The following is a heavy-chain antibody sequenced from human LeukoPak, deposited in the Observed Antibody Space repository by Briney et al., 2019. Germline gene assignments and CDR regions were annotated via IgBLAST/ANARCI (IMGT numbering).Heavy chain of an antibody. CDR2: INPNSGGT. V-gene: IGHV1-2*02. Sequence: ASVKVSCKASGYTFTGYYMHWVRQAPGQGLEWMGWINPNSGGTNHAQKFQGRVTMTRDTSISTAYMELSRLRSDDTAVYYCARERWGIVVVPAAMGRWFDPWGQGTLVTVSS. J-gene: IGHJ5*02. CDR1: GYTFTGYY. CDR3: ARERWGIVVVPAAMGRWFDP. D-gene: IGHD2-2*01.